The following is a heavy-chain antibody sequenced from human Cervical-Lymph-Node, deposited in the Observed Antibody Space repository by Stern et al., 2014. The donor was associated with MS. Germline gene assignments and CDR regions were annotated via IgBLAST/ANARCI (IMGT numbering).Heavy chain of an antibody. J-gene: IGHJ4*02. Sequence: EVQLVESGAEVKKSGESLKISCKGSGYSFTTHWIAWVRQTPGKGLEWMGIVYPGDSYTTYSPSFQGQVTISADKSINTAYLHWSSLKASDTAMYYCARHPYSGDFSYGGGFDYWGQGNLVTVSS. V-gene: IGHV5-51*01. CDR1: GYSFTTHW. CDR3: ARHPYSGDFSYGGGFDY. CDR2: VYPGDSYT. D-gene: IGHD1-26*01.